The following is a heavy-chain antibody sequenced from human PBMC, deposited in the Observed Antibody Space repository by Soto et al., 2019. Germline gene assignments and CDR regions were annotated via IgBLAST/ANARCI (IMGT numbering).Heavy chain of an antibody. CDR3: TTSGRTWQDSFDF. CDR1: VVSFNSYV. J-gene: IGHJ3*01. CDR2: ATPYGRS. V-gene: IGHV4-34*01. Sequence: SETVSLTCAFYVVSFNSYVWNCVRHPPGKGLEWIGEATPYGRSNYNPSLKSRVTISKDTSKNQFSLEVRSLTAADTAVYYCTTSGRTWQDSFDFWGQGAMVRVSS.